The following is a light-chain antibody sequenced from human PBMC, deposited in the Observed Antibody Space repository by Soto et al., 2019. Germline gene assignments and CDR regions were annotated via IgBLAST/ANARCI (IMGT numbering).Light chain of an antibody. J-gene: IGLJ1*01. Sequence: QSVLTQPPSASGSVGQSVTISCTGTSNDVGGYNYVSWYLQYPGTAPKVLIYEVRKRPSGVPERFSGSKSGNTASLTVSGLQAEDESDYYYSSYAGGNSYVFGSGTKVTVL. CDR2: EVR. CDR1: SNDVGGYNY. V-gene: IGLV2-8*01. CDR3: SSYAGGNSYV.